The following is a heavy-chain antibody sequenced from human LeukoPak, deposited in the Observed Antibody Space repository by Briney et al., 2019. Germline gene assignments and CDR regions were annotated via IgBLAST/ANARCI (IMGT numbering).Heavy chain of an antibody. Sequence: GGSLRLSCAASGFTFSSYWMSWVRQAPGKGLEWVANIKQDGSEKYYVDSVKGRFTISRDNAKNSLYLQMNSLRAEDTAVYYCARVSYDFWSGKDHYYYYYYMDVWGKGTTVTVSS. CDR3: ARVSYDFWSGKDHYYYYYYMDV. D-gene: IGHD3-3*01. CDR1: GFTFSSYW. V-gene: IGHV3-7*01. J-gene: IGHJ6*03. CDR2: IKQDGSEK.